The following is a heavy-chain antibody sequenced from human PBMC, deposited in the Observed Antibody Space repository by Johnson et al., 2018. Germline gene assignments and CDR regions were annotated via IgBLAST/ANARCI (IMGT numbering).Heavy chain of an antibody. J-gene: IGHJ1*01. CDR3: ARSQSAYYGDYVGAEYFQH. Sequence: QVQLVESGGGVVQPGRSLRLSCAASGFTFSSYGMHWVRQAPGKGLEWVAVIWNDGSNSYYADSVKGRFTISRDNSRNTLYRQMTSLRADDTVVYYLARSQSAYYGDYVGAEYFQHWGQGTLVTVSS. CDR2: IWNDGSNS. CDR1: GFTFSSYG. D-gene: IGHD4-17*01. V-gene: IGHV3-33*01.